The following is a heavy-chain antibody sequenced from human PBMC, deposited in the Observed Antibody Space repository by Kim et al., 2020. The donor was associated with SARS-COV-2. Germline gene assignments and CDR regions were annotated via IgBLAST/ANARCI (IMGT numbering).Heavy chain of an antibody. J-gene: IGHJ1*01. CDR1: GFTFSSYV. CDR2: ISGSGGST. Sequence: GGSLRLSCAASGFTFSSYVMSWVRQAPGKGLEWVSAISGSGGSTYYADSVKGRFTISRDNSKNTLYLQMNSLRAEDTAVYYCAKAGGLMITFGGVIVSEYFQHWGQGTLVTVSS. V-gene: IGHV3-23*01. CDR3: AKAGGLMITFGGVIVSEYFQH. D-gene: IGHD3-16*02.